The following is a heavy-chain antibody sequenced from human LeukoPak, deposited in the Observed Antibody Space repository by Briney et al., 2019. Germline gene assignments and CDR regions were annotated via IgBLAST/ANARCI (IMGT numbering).Heavy chain of an antibody. CDR1: GFIFSRYG. CDR3: TTDPLWLPRGY. Sequence: GRSLRLSCVASGFIFSRYGMHWVRQAPGKGLEWVAIISNDRSETYYVDSVKGRFTISRDNSKNMLYLQMNSLKTEDTAVYYCTTDPLWLPRGYWGQGTLVTVSS. CDR2: ISNDRSET. D-gene: IGHD5-12*01. J-gene: IGHJ4*02. V-gene: IGHV3-30*03.